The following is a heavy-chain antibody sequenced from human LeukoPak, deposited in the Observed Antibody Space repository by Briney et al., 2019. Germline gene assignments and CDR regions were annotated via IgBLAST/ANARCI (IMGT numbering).Heavy chain of an antibody. CDR2: IYYSGST. CDR1: GGSISSSSYY. CDR3: ACPSYYYDSRDLWYYYMDV. V-gene: IGHV4-39*01. Sequence: SETLSLTCTVSGGSISSSSYYWGWIRQPPGKGLEWIGSIYYSGSTYYNPSLKSRVSISVATSKNQFSLKLSSVTAADTAVYYCACPSYYYDSRDLWYYYMDVWGKGTTVTVSS. D-gene: IGHD3-22*01. J-gene: IGHJ6*03.